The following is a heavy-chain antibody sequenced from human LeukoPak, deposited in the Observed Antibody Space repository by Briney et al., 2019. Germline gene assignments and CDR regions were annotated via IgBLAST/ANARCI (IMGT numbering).Heavy chain of an antibody. V-gene: IGHV4-39*07. CDR3: ARGRLLWFGELSYFDY. CDR1: GGSLSSSSYY. Sequence: SQTLSLPCSVSGGSLSSSSYYWGWIRQPPGRGLEWIGNIYETGSTNYNPSLKSRVTISVDTSKNQFSLKLSSVTAADTAVYYCARGRLLWFGELSYFDYWGQGTLVTVSS. CDR2: IYETGST. D-gene: IGHD3-10*01. J-gene: IGHJ4*02.